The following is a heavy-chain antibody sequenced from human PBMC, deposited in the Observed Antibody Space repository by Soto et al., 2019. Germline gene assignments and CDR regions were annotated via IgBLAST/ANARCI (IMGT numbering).Heavy chain of an antibody. CDR2: VIPMYDSV. J-gene: IGHJ4*02. Sequence: QVQLVQSGAEVKKPGSSVKVSCEASGGTFNTYTINWVRQAPGRGLEWMGQVIPMYDSVNYAESFQGRVTITADKSMNIAYMELSSLRSEDTALYFCASWRSYSGSYCFDYWGQGTLVIVSS. CDR1: GGTFNTYT. V-gene: IGHV1-69*06. D-gene: IGHD1-26*01. CDR3: ASWRSYSGSYCFDY.